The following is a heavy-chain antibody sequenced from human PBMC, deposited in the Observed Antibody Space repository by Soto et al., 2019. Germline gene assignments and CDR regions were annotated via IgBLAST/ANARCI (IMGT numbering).Heavy chain of an antibody. J-gene: IGHJ4*02. V-gene: IGHV1-69*01. CDR2: LIPTFGTS. CDR3: ARATLLCYYFDY. D-gene: IGHD2-15*01. Sequence: QVQLVQSGAEVQKPVSSVKVSCKASGGTFSRFAITWVRQAPGQGLEWMGGLIPTFGTSSYAQKFQGRLTITADESTSTAYMELSSLTSEDTAVYFCARATLLCYYFDYWGQGTLVTVSS. CDR1: GGTFSRFA.